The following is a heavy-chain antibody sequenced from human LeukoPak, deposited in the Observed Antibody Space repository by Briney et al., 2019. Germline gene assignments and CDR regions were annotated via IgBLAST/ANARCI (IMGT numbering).Heavy chain of an antibody. J-gene: IGHJ1*01. D-gene: IGHD2-2*01. CDR2: IYYSGST. CDR1: GGSINSYY. V-gene: IGHV4-59*08. Sequence: SETLSLTCTVSGGSINSYYWSWIRQPPRKGLGWIGYIYYSGSTNYNPSLKSRVTISVDTSKNQFSLKLSSVTAADTAVYYCARHGSTYALRNWGQGPWSPSPQ. CDR3: ARHGSTYALRN.